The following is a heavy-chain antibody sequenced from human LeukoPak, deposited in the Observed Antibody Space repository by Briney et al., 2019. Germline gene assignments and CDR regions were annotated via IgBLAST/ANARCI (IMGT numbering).Heavy chain of an antibody. V-gene: IGHV4-59*01. Sequence: TSETLSLTCPVSGGSISNYYYWTWIRQPPGKGLEWIGYVYCTGSTNFNPSLKSRVTMSLDTSRNQFSLKLTSLTAADTAVYYCARGAMATTPFFDYWGQGTLVTVSS. CDR2: VYCTGST. D-gene: IGHD5-24*01. J-gene: IGHJ4*02. CDR1: GGSISNYY. CDR3: ARGAMATTPFFDY.